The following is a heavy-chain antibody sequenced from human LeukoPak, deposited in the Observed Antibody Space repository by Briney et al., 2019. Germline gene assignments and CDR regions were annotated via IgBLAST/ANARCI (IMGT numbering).Heavy chain of an antibody. Sequence: GRFTISRDDSKSSAYLQMSSLRSDDTAVYYCARGQYYSDTNFPLHYWGQGTLVTVSS. CDR3: ARGQYYSDTNFPLHY. V-gene: IGHV3-71*01. J-gene: IGHJ4*02. D-gene: IGHD3-22*01.